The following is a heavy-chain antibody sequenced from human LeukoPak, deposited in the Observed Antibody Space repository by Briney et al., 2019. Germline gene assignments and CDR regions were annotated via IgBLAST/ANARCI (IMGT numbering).Heavy chain of an antibody. CDR3: ARVQYCSSTSCYENYYSGMDV. V-gene: IGHV4-59*01. CDR2: IYYSGST. Sequence: PSETLSLTCTVSGGSISGYYWSWIRQPPGKGLEWIGYIYYSGSTNYNPSLKSRVTISVDTSKNQFSLKLSSVTAADTAVYYCARVQYCSSTSCYENYYSGMDVWGQGTTVTVSS. J-gene: IGHJ6*02. CDR1: GGSISGYY. D-gene: IGHD2-2*01.